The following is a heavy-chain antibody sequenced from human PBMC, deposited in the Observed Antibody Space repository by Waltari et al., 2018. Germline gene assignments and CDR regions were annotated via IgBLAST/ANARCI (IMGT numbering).Heavy chain of an antibody. CDR2: ISGSGDAT. D-gene: IGHD2-2*01. V-gene: IGHV3-23*01. J-gene: IGHJ5*02. Sequence: EVQLLESGGGLVQPGGSLRLSCAASGFTFSSYAMSWVRQAPGKGREWVSAISGSGDATYYSDSVKGRFTMSRDNSNNRLYLQMNSLRAEDTAIYYCAKDKAAIVYWFDPWGQGTLVTVSS. CDR1: GFTFSSYA. CDR3: AKDKAAIVYWFDP.